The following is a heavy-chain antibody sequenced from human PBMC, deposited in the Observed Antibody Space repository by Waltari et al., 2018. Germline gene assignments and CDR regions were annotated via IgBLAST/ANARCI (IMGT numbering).Heavy chain of an antibody. Sequence: EVQLVESGGGLIQPGGSLRLSCAASGFTVSSNYMSWVRQAPGKGLEWVSVIYSGGSTYYAASVKGRFTISRDNSKNTLYLQMNSLRAEDTAVYYCARDSPPRSTSNWGQGTLVTVSS. CDR1: GFTVSSNY. CDR2: IYSGGST. CDR3: ARDSPPRSTSN. D-gene: IGHD2-2*01. V-gene: IGHV3-53*01. J-gene: IGHJ4*02.